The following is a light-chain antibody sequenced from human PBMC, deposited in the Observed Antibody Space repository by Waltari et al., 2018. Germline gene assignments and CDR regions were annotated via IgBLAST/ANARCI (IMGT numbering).Light chain of an antibody. CDR3: KERSDWRGLT. V-gene: IGKV4-1*01. CDR2: WAS. J-gene: IGKJ3*01. Sequence: DIVMTQSPDSLAVSLGERATINFKSSRSDLYSSDHRNYLAGYQQKPGQLPNLLIYWASTRESGVTDGVSGSGSGTDFTLTKSRLKAEDLAVYCCKERSDWRGLTFGPGTKVDIK. CDR1: RSDLYSSDHRNY.